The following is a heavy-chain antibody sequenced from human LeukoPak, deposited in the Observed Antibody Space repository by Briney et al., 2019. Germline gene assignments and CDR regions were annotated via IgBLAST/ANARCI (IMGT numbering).Heavy chain of an antibody. CDR1: GFTFSSYA. CDR3: ARGATMIVVVPPGAF. J-gene: IGHJ4*02. D-gene: IGHD3-22*01. CDR2: ISYDGSNK. V-gene: IGHV3-30-3*01. Sequence: PGRSLRLSCAASGFTFSSYAMHWVRQAPGEGLEWVAVISYDGSNKYYADSVKGRFTISRDNSKNTLYLQMNSLRAEDTAAYYCARGATMIVVVPPGAFWGQGTLVTVSS.